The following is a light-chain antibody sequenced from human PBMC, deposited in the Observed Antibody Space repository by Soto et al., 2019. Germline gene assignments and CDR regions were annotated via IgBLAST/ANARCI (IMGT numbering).Light chain of an antibody. J-gene: IGKJ4*01. CDR1: QSLLHSNGYNY. Sequence: DIVMTQSPLSLPVTPGEPASISCRSSQSLLHSNGYNYLDRYLQKPGQSPQLLIYLGSNRASGVPDRFSGSGSGTDFTLKISRVEAEDVGVYYCMQALQTLLTFGGGTKV. CDR3: MQALQTLLT. CDR2: LGS. V-gene: IGKV2-28*01.